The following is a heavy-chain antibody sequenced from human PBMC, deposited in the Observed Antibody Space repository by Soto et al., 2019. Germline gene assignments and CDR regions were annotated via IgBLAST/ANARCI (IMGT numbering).Heavy chain of an antibody. D-gene: IGHD4-17*01. CDR3: ARSPRTYGDYARRYYFDY. J-gene: IGHJ4*02. Sequence: PSETLSLTCAVYGGSFSGYYWSWIRQPPGKGLEWIGEINHSGSTNYNPSLKSRVTISVDTSKNQFSLKLSSVTAADTAVYYCARSPRTYGDYARRYYFDYWGQGTLVTVSS. V-gene: IGHV4-34*01. CDR1: GGSFSGYY. CDR2: INHSGST.